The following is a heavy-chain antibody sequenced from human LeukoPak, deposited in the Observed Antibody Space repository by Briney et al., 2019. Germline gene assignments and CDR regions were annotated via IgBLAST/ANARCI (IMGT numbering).Heavy chain of an antibody. CDR2: IRYDGSNK. Sequence: GGSLRLSCAASGFTFSSYGMHWIRQAPGKGLEWVAFIRYDGSNKYYADSVKGRFTISRDNSKNTLYLQMNSLRAEDTAVYYCAKEDYYGSGSYGPYSDYWGQGPLVTVSS. CDR3: AKEDYYGSGSYGPYSDY. J-gene: IGHJ4*02. D-gene: IGHD3-10*01. V-gene: IGHV3-30*02. CDR1: GFTFSSYG.